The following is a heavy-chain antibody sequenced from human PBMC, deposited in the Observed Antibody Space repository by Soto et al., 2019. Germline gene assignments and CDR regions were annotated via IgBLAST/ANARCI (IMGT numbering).Heavy chain of an antibody. D-gene: IGHD2-2*03. CDR3: ATKMDSKIDYYFDY. J-gene: IGHJ4*02. CDR1: GYTLTELS. V-gene: IGHV1-24*01. Sequence: EASVKVSCKVSGYTLTELSMHWVRQAPGKGLEWMGGFDPEDGETIYAQKFQGRVTMTEDTSTDTAYMELSSLRSEDTAVYYCATKMDSKIDYYFDYWGQGTLVTVSS. CDR2: FDPEDGET.